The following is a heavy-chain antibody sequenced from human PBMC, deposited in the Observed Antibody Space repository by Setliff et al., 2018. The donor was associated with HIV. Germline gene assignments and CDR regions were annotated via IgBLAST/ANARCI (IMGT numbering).Heavy chain of an antibody. Sequence: GASVKVSCKASGYIFSSYTMHWVRQAPGQGLEWMGRINPNSGGTNYAQKFQGRVTMTRDTSISTAYMELSRLRSDDTAVYYCAKSHTFYFDTPSYPLDYWGQGTLVTVSS. J-gene: IGHJ4*02. D-gene: IGHD3-9*01. V-gene: IGHV1-2*06. CDR2: INPNSGGT. CDR1: GYIFSSYT. CDR3: AKSHTFYFDTPSYPLDY.